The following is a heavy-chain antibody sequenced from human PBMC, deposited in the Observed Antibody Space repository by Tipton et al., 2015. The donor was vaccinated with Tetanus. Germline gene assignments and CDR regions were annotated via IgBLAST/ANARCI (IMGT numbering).Heavy chain of an antibody. D-gene: IGHD5-12*01. CDR2: IYQNGDA. Sequence: TLSLTCTVSGGSISSYYWSWIRQPPGKGLEWIAYIYQNGDANYNPSLQSRVTISVDTSKNQFSLKLSSVTAADTAVYYCSRGVDRTKAGIDWGQGPLVTVSS. V-gene: IGHV4-59*12. CDR1: GGSISSYY. CDR3: SRGVDRTKAGID. J-gene: IGHJ4*02.